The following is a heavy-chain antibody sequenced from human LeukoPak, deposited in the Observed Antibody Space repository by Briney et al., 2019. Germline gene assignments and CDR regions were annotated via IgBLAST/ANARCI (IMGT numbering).Heavy chain of an antibody. CDR3: ARNDAKMVTVDY. D-gene: IGHD2-21*02. J-gene: IGHJ4*02. CDR2: IHYGANT. CDR1: GGSISSGDYY. V-gene: IGHV4-39*02. Sequence: PSETLSLTCTVSGGSISSGDYYWSWIRQPPGKGPEWIGSIHYGANTYRNPSLKSRVTISMDTSKNHFSLSLSSVTAADTAVYYCARNDAKMVTVDYWGQGTLVTVSS.